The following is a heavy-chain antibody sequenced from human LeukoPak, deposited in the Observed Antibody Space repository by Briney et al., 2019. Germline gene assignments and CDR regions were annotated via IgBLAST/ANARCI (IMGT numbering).Heavy chain of an antibody. CDR1: GYSFTSYG. CDR3: ARDSRYCSGGSCYPNWFDP. D-gene: IGHD2-15*01. V-gene: IGHV1-18*04. J-gene: IGHJ5*02. Sequence: ASVKVSCKASGYSFTSYGISWARQAPGQGLEWVGWISAYNGNTNYAQKLQGRVTMTTDTSTSTAYMELRSLRSDDTAVYYCARDSRYCSGGSCYPNWFDPWGQGTLVTVSS. CDR2: ISAYNGNT.